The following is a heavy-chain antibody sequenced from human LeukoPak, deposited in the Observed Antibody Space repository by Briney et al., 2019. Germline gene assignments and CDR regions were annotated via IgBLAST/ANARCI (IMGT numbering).Heavy chain of an antibody. CDR1: GFTFSSYS. J-gene: IGHJ4*02. V-gene: IGHV3-21*01. Sequence: GGSLRLSCAASGFTFSSYSMNWVRQAPGKGLEWVSSISSSSSYIYYADSVKGRFTISRDNAKNSLYLQMNSLRAENTAVYYCARERGGSYAGDDYWGQGTLVTVSS. D-gene: IGHD1-26*01. CDR3: ARERGGSYAGDDY. CDR2: ISSSSSYI.